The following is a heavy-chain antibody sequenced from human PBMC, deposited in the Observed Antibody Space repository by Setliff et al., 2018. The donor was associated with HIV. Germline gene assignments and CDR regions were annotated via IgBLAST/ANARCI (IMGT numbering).Heavy chain of an antibody. CDR3: ARDDRWVYNDYLDY. CDR2: ITGSGDNT. Sequence: PGGSLRLSCAATGFTFSNYAMSWVRQAPGKGLEWVSSITGSGDNTFYADSVKGRFTISRDNSRNTLYLQVNSLRTEDTAVYFCARDDRWVYNDYLDYWGQGTLVTVSS. J-gene: IGHJ4*02. CDR1: GFTFSNYA. V-gene: IGHV3-23*01. D-gene: IGHD3-10*01.